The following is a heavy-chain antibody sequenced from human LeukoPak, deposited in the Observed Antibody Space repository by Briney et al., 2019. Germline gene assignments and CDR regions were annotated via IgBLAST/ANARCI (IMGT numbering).Heavy chain of an antibody. V-gene: IGHV1-18*01. CDR3: ARDWAFGDYSLGWFDP. D-gene: IGHD4-17*01. CDR1: GYTFTSYG. Sequence: GASVKVSCKASGYTFTSYGISWVRQAPGQGLEWMGWISAYNGNTNYAQKLQGRVTMTTDTSTSTAYMELRSLRSDDTAVYYCARDWAFGDYSLGWFDPWGQGTLVTVSS. J-gene: IGHJ5*02. CDR2: ISAYNGNT.